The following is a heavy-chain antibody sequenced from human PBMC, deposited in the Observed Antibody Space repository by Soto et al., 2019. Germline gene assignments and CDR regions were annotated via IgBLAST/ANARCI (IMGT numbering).Heavy chain of an antibody. V-gene: IGHV1-18*01. J-gene: IGHJ4*02. CDR1: GYTFTSYG. CDR2: ISAYNGNT. Sequence: QVQLVQSGAEVKKPGASVKVSCKASGYTFTSYGMIWVRQAPGQGLEWMGWISAYNGNTNYAQKLQGRVTMTTDTSTSTDYRAVGSLGSDDTAVYYCAGEYYYGSGGAYWGQGTLVTVSS. D-gene: IGHD3-10*01. CDR3: AGEYYYGSGGAY.